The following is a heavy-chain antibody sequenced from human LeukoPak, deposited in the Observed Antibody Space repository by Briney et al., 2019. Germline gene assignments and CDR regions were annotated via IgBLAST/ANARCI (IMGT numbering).Heavy chain of an antibody. V-gene: IGHV4-34*01. CDR3: ARGRLAAAGTSDY. D-gene: IGHD6-13*01. CDR2: INHSGGT. J-gene: IGHJ4*02. Sequence: SETLSLTCAVYGGSFSGYYWSWIRQPPGKGLEWIGEINHSGGTNYNPSLKSRVTISVDTSKNQFSLKLSSVTAADTAVYYCARGRLAAAGTSDYWGQGTLVTVSS. CDR1: GGSFSGYY.